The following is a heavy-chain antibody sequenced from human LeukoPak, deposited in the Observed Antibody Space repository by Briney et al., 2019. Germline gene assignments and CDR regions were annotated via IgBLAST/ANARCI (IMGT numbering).Heavy chain of an antibody. CDR2: IRDDGSNK. CDR3: AKDPSNYGSGFMDV. J-gene: IGHJ6*03. Sequence: GGSLRLSCAASRFTFRSFGNHWVRQAPGKGLEWVAFIRDDGSNKYYADSVKGRFTISRDNSKNTLFLQMNSLRVEDTALYYCAKDPSNYGSGFMDVWGKGTTVTVSS. CDR1: RFTFRSFG. V-gene: IGHV3-30*02. D-gene: IGHD3-10*01.